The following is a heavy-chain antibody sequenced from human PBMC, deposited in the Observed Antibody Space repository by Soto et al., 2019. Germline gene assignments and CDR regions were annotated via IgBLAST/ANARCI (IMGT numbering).Heavy chain of an antibody. CDR2: FDPENGET. Sequence: ASVKGSCKVSRYTLTELSMHWVRQAPRKGLEWMGGFDPENGETIYAQKVQGRVTITEDTSTDTAYMELSSMRSEDTCVYYCETGGWAARQRWFDPWGQGTLVPVSP. J-gene: IGHJ5*02. D-gene: IGHD6-6*01. V-gene: IGHV1-24*01. CDR1: RYTLTELS. CDR3: ETGGWAARQRWFDP.